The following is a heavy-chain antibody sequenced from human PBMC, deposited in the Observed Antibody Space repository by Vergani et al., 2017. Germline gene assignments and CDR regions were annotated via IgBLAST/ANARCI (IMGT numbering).Heavy chain of an antibody. CDR2: INHSGST. D-gene: IGHD4-17*01. V-gene: IGHV4-34*01. CDR1: GGSFSGYY. CDR3: ARRAGDLYSYYFDY. J-gene: IGHJ4*02. Sequence: QVQLQQWGAGLLKPSETLSLTCAVYGGSFSGYYWSWIRQPPGKGLEWIGEINHSGSTNYNPSLKCRVTISVDTSKNQFSLKLSSVTAADTAVYYCARRAGDLYSYYFDYWGQGTLVTVSS.